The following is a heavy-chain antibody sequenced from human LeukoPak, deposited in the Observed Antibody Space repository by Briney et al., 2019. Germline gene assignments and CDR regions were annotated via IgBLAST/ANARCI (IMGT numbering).Heavy chain of an antibody. J-gene: IGHJ4*02. CDR2: IRSKANSYAT. D-gene: IGHD3-22*01. CDR3: TRPHYDSSGYYYAFDY. Sequence: GGSLRPSCAASGFTFSGSAMHWVRQASGKGLEWVGRIRSKANSYATAYAASVTGRFTISRDDSKNTAYLQMNSLKTEDTAGYYCTRPHYDSSGYYYAFDYWGQGTLVTVSS. CDR1: GFTFSGSA. V-gene: IGHV3-73*01.